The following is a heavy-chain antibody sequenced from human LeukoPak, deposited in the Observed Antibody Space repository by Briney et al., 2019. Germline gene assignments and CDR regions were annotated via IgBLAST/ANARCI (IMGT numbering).Heavy chain of an antibody. D-gene: IGHD3-10*01. CDR1: GGSISSSSYY. J-gene: IGHJ5*02. CDR3: ARASNYYGSGSYYNERPERFDP. CDR2: IYYSGNT. Sequence: SETLSLTCTVSGGSISSSSYYWGWIRQPPGKGLEWIGSIYYSGNTYYNPSLKSRVTISVDTSKNQFSLKLSSVTAADTAVYYCARASNYYGSGSYYNERPERFDPWGQGTLVTVSS. V-gene: IGHV4-39*07.